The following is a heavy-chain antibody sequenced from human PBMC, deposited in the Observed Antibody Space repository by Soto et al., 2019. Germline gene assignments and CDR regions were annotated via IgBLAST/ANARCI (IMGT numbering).Heavy chain of an antibody. CDR3: AKDRGYYYGSGNYISYFDY. CDR2: ISGRGDST. Sequence: EVQLLESGGGLVQPGGSLRLSCAASGFTFNSYAMSWVRQAPGKGLEWVADISGRGDSTYYADSVKGRFTISRDNSKNTLYLQMNSLRAEDTAVYYCAKDRGYYYGSGNYISYFDYWGQGAPVTVSS. J-gene: IGHJ4*02. V-gene: IGHV3-23*01. D-gene: IGHD3-10*01. CDR1: GFTFNSYA.